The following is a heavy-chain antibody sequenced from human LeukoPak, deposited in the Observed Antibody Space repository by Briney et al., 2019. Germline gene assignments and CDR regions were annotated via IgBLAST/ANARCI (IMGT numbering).Heavy chain of an antibody. CDR2: ISWNSGSI. Sequence: GGSLRLSCAASGFTFDDYAMHWVRQAPEKGLEWVSGISWNSGSIGYADSVKGRFSISRDNAKNSLYLQMNSLRAEDTALYYCVQGPYLDHWDQGTLVTVSS. D-gene: IGHD2-21*01. J-gene: IGHJ4*02. V-gene: IGHV3-9*01. CDR3: VQGPYLDH. CDR1: GFTFDDYA.